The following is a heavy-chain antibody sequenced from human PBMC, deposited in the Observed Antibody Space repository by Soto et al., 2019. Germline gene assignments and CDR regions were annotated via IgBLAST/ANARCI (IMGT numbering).Heavy chain of an antibody. Sequence: SETLSLTCTVSGYFISSGYYWGWIRQPPGKGLEWIGSMFHSGSTHYSPSLKGRVTMSVDTSKNQFSLRLSSVTASDTAVYYCARGHIVVVPTVGWFDPWGQGTLVTVSS. V-gene: IGHV4-38-2*02. CDR3: ARGHIVVVPTVGWFDP. CDR1: GYFISSGYY. J-gene: IGHJ5*02. CDR2: MFHSGST. D-gene: IGHD2-2*01.